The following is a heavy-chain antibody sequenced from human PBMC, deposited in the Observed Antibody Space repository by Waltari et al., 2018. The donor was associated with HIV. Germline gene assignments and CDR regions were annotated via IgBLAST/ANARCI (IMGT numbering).Heavy chain of an antibody. CDR3: ARRGRSMALGYYYYGMDV. Sequence: QVQLVHSGADVKKPGASVKVSCKAFGYTFASYDLNWVRPAYGQGLEWMGWMNPNSGNTGYAQKFQGRVTMTRNSSITTAYMELSNLRSEDTAMYYCARRGRSMALGYYYYGMDVWGQGTTVTVSS. CDR1: GYTFASYD. J-gene: IGHJ6*02. V-gene: IGHV1-8*01. D-gene: IGHD3-16*01. CDR2: MNPNSGNT.